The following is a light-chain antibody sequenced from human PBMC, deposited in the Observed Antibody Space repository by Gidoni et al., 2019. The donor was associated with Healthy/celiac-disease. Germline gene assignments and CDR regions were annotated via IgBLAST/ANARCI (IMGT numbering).Light chain of an antibody. Sequence: SSELTQDPAVSVALGQTVRSTCQVDSLISYYASWYQQNPGQAPVLVIYGKNNRPSGIPDRFSGSSSGNTASLTITGAQAEDEADYYCNSRDSSGNHLDVVFGGGTKLTVL. V-gene: IGLV3-19*01. CDR2: GKN. CDR3: NSRDSSGNHLDVV. CDR1: SLISYY. J-gene: IGLJ2*01.